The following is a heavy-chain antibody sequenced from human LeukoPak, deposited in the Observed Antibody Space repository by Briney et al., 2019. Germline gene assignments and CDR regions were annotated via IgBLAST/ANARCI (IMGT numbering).Heavy chain of an antibody. CDR3: AKDRVEQWLANDAFDI. CDR2: ISYDGSKK. D-gene: IGHD6-19*01. Sequence: GRSLRLSCAVSGFTFSNHGMHWLRQAPGKGLEWVAIISYDGSKKYYADSVKGRFTISRDNSKNTLYLQMNSLRAEDTAVYYCAKDRVEQWLANDAFDIWGQGTMVTVSS. V-gene: IGHV3-30*18. CDR1: GFTFSNHG. J-gene: IGHJ3*02.